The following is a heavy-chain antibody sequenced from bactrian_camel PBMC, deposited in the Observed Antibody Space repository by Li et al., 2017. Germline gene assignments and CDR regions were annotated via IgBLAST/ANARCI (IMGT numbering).Heavy chain of an antibody. V-gene: IGHV3S5*01. CDR3: AAVRYGGSWYPLCRARSADFGY. Sequence: HVQLVESGGGLVQPGGSLTLSCEASGFPLANYYMSWVRQTPGKGLEWVAAIRSDGHNTVYTESVEGRFTISHDNAKNTLYLQMNSLKPEDTAMYYCAAVRYGGSWYPLCRARSADFGYWGQGTQVTVS. J-gene: IGHJ6*01. CDR1: GFPLANYY. D-gene: IGHD6*01. CDR2: IRSDGHNT.